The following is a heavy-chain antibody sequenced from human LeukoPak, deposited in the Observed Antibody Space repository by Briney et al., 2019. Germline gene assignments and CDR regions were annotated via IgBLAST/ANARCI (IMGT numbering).Heavy chain of an antibody. CDR2: ISSSGVTT. Sequence: PGGSLRLSCAASGFTFSNYAINWVRQAPGKGLEWISTISSSGVTTYYADSVKGRFTISRDNPKNTLYLQMNSLRGEDTAVYYCAKAPANYVDTAMGTFDYWGQGTLVTVSS. J-gene: IGHJ4*02. V-gene: IGHV3-23*01. D-gene: IGHD5-18*01. CDR3: AKAPANYVDTAMGTFDY. CDR1: GFTFSNYA.